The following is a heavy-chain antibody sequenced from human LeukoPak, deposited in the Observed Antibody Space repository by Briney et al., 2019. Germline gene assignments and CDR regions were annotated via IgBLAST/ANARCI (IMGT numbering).Heavy chain of an antibody. Sequence: PVKVSCKASGGTFSSYAISWVRQAPGQGLEWMGGIIPIFGTANYAQKFQGRVTITADESTSTAYMELSSLRSEDTAVYYCARVDTSNSHDAFDIWGQGTMVTVSS. D-gene: IGHD4-11*01. V-gene: IGHV1-69*13. CDR1: GGTFSSYA. J-gene: IGHJ3*02. CDR2: IIPIFGTA. CDR3: ARVDTSNSHDAFDI.